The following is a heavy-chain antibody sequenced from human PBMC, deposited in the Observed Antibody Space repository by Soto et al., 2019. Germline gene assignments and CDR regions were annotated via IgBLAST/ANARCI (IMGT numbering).Heavy chain of an antibody. CDR2: ISYDGSNK. D-gene: IGHD2-15*01. J-gene: IGHJ6*02. V-gene: IGHV3-30*18. CDR1: GFTFSSYG. Sequence: QVQLVESGGGVVQPGRSLRLSCAAPGFTFSSYGMHWVRQAPGKGLEWVAVISYDGSNKYYADSVKGRFTISRDNSKNTLYLQMNSLRAEDTAVYYCAKGRGYCSGGSCSTYLYYYYYGMDVWGQGTTVTVSS. CDR3: AKGRGYCSGGSCSTYLYYYYYGMDV.